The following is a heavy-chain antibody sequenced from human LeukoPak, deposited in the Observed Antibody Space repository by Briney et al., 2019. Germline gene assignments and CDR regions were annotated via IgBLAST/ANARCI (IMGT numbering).Heavy chain of an antibody. CDR3: ARDYADYVGYFFFDY. Sequence: GGSLRLSCAASGFTFNNYAMYWVRQAPGKGLEWVSSISGGGETTYYADSAKGRFTISRDNSQSTLYLQMNSLRAEDTAVYYCARDYADYVGYFFFDYWGQGTLVTVSS. CDR1: GFTFNNYA. CDR2: ISGGGETT. V-gene: IGHV3-23*01. J-gene: IGHJ4*02. D-gene: IGHD4-17*01.